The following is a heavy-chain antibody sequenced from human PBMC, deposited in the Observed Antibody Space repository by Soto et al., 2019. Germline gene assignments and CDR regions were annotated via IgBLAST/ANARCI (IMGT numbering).Heavy chain of an antibody. CDR2: IKQDGSHK. CDR1: GFTFCSFW. J-gene: IGHJ4*02. CDR3: ATSTRAPGNY. D-gene: IGHD1-26*01. Sequence: GGSLRLSCVASGFTFCSFWMSWARQAPGKGLEWVANIKQDGSHKDYVPSVKGRFTISRDNAKNSLYLQMNSLRAEDAAVYYCATSTRAPGNYWGQGTLVTVSS. V-gene: IGHV3-7*01.